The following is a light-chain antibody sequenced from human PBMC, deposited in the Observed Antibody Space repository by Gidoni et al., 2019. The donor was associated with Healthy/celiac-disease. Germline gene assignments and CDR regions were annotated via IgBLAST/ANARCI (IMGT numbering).Light chain of an antibody. CDR2: DVS. Sequence: QSALTQPASVSGSPGQSITISCTGTSSDVGGYNYVSWYQQHPGKAPKLMMYDVSHRTSGVSNRCSGSKSGNTASLTISGLQGVDEADYYCSSSKKFGWWTKLTVL. V-gene: IGLV2-14*03. CDR3: SSSKK. J-gene: IGLJ3*02. CDR1: SSDVGGYNY.